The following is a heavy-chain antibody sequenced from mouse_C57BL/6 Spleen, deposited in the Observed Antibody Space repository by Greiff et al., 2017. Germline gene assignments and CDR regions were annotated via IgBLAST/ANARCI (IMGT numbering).Heavy chain of an antibody. CDR2: IYPGDGDT. CDR1: GYAFSSTW. D-gene: IGHD1-1*01. V-gene: IGHV1-82*01. CDR3: AGYYYGSSSWFAY. Sequence: QVQLQQSGPELVKPGASVKISCKASGYAFSSTWMNWVKQRPGKGLAWIGRIYPGDGDTNYNGKFKGKATLTADKSSSTAYMRLSSVTSEDSAVYFCAGYYYGSSSWFAYWGQGTLVTVSA. J-gene: IGHJ3*01.